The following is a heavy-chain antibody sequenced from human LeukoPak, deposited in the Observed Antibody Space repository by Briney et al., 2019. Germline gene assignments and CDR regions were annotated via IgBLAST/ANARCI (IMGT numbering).Heavy chain of an antibody. CDR1: GGSISSYY. Sequence: SETLSLTCTVSGGSISSYYWSWIRQPPGKGLEWIGYIYYSGSTNYNPSLKSRVTISVDTSKNQFSLKLSSVTAAGTAVYYCARVSDWGEGDYFDYWGQGTLVTVSS. V-gene: IGHV4-59*01. J-gene: IGHJ4*02. D-gene: IGHD3-16*01. CDR3: ARVSDWGEGDYFDY. CDR2: IYYSGST.